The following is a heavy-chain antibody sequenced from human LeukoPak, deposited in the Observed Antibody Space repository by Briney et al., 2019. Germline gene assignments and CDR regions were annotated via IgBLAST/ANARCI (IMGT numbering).Heavy chain of an antibody. J-gene: IGHJ4*02. Sequence: GESLKISCKGSGDSFTSYAIGWVRQMPGKGLEWMGIIYPGDSDTRYSPSFQGQVTISVDESINTAYLQWSSLKASDTAMYYCARQEPRGYLDYWGQGTLVTVSS. CDR1: GDSFTSYA. V-gene: IGHV5-51*01. CDR2: IYPGDSDT. CDR3: ARQEPRGYLDY. D-gene: IGHD1-14*01.